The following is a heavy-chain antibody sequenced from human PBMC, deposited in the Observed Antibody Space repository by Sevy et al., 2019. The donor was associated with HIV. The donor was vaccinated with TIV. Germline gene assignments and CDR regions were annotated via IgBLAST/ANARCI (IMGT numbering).Heavy chain of an antibody. Sequence: SETLSLTCTVSGGSITSLYWNWIRQPPGKGLEWIANIYYNGHINYNPSLKSRATLSLDTSKNQFSLRLSSVTAADTAMYYCAGENAWRRGYSWCQGTLVTVSS. D-gene: IGHD5-12*01. V-gene: IGHV4-59*08. CDR3: AGENAWRRGYS. CDR1: GGSITSLY. J-gene: IGHJ4*02. CDR2: IYYNGHI.